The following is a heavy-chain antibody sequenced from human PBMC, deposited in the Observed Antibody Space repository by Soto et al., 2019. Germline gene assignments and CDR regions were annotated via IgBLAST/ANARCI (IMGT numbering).Heavy chain of an antibody. CDR3: ASVNYDFWSGYYLSGMDV. CDR1: GYTFTSYY. V-gene: IGHV1-46*01. J-gene: IGHJ6*02. D-gene: IGHD3-3*01. Sequence: GASVKVSCKASGYTFTSYYMHWVRQAPGQGLEWMGIINPSGGSTSYAQKFQGRVTMTRDTSTSTVYMELSSLRSEDTAVYYCASVNYDFWSGYYLSGMDVWGQGTTVTVSS. CDR2: INPSGGST.